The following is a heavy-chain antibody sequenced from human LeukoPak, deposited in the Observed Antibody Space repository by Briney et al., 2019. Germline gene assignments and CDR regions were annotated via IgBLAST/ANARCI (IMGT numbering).Heavy chain of an antibody. CDR1: GGSINNGAYY. Sequence: PSQTLSLTCSVSGGSINNGAYYWNWIRQPPGKGLEWIGYIYHTGSTYYNPSLRSRVTISIDRSKNQFSLDLSSVTAADTAVYYCARLSDYVWGSYRPGYWGQGTLVTVSS. CDR2: IYHTGST. J-gene: IGHJ4*02. D-gene: IGHD3-16*02. CDR3: ARLSDYVWGSYRPGY. V-gene: IGHV4-30-2*01.